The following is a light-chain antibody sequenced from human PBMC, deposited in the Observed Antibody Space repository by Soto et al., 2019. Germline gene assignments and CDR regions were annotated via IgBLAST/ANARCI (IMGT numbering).Light chain of an antibody. Sequence: EFVWTQSPGTLSLSPGERATLSCRVSQTVRNNYLAWYQQKPGQAPRLLIYDASSRATGIPDRFSGGGSGTDFTLTISSLEPEDLAVYYCQQFSSYPLTFGGETKVDIK. CDR1: QTVRNNY. V-gene: IGKV3-20*01. CDR3: QQFSSYPLT. J-gene: IGKJ4*01. CDR2: DAS.